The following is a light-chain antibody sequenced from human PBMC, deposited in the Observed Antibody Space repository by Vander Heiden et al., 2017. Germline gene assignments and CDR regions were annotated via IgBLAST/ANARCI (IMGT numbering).Light chain of an antibody. Sequence: DIQMTQSPSSLSASVGDKITITCQASQDIKTYLDWYQQKPGKAPKLLIYDASYLESGVSSRFSGGGSGTDFTFTISSLQPEDIATYYCQQYENLPWTFGHGTKVEIK. J-gene: IGKJ1*01. V-gene: IGKV1-33*01. CDR2: DAS. CDR1: QDIKTY. CDR3: QQYENLPWT.